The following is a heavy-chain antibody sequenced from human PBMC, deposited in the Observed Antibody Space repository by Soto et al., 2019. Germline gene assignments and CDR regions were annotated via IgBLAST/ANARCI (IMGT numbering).Heavy chain of an antibody. CDR3: AKVALWFGESGWFDP. Sequence: SLRLSCAASVFTFDDYAMHWVRQAPGKGLEWVSGISWNSGSIGYADSVKGRFTISRDNAKNSLYLQMNSLRAEDTALYYCAKVALWFGESGWFDPWGQGTLVTVSS. CDR1: VFTFDDYA. V-gene: IGHV3-9*01. D-gene: IGHD3-10*01. CDR2: ISWNSGSI. J-gene: IGHJ5*02.